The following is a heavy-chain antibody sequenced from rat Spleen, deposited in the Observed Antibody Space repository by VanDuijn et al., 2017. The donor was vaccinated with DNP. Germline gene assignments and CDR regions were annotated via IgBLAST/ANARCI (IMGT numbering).Heavy chain of an antibody. J-gene: IGHJ2*01. CDR1: GYSITSSYR. D-gene: IGHD1-4*01. CDR2: MNSAGST. Sequence: EVQLQESGPGLVKPSQSLSLTCSVTGYSITSSYRWNWIRKFPGNKLEWMGNMNSAGSTNYNPSLVSRISITRDTSKNQFFLQLNSVTTEDTATYYCARWTRYFDAWGQGVMVTVSS. CDR3: ARWTRYFDA. V-gene: IGHV3-3*01.